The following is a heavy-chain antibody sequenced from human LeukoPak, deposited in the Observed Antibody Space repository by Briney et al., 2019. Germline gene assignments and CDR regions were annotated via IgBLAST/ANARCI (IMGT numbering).Heavy chain of an antibody. CDR2: IYYSGST. V-gene: IGHV4-59*01. J-gene: IGHJ4*02. Sequence: PSETLSLTCTVSGGFISSYYWSWIRQPPGKGLEWIGYIYYSGSTNYNPSLKSRVTISVDASKNQFSLKLSSVTAADTAVYYCASLYYGSGSFDYWGQGTLVTVSS. CDR1: GGFISSYY. CDR3: ASLYYGSGSFDY. D-gene: IGHD3-10*01.